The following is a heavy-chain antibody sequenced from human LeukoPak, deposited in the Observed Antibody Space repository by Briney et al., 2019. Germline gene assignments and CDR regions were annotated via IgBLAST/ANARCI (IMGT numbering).Heavy chain of an antibody. CDR2: INSDGSIT. CDR1: GFTFSSYW. V-gene: IGHV3-74*01. CDR3: AKTGDYDFWSGSYGDYFDY. J-gene: IGHJ4*02. Sequence: GGSLRLSCAASGFTFSSYWMHWVRHAPGKGRVWVSRINSDGSITNYADSVKGRFTISRDNAKNTLYLQMNSLRAEDTAVYYCAKTGDYDFWSGSYGDYFDYWGQGTLVTVSS. D-gene: IGHD3-3*01.